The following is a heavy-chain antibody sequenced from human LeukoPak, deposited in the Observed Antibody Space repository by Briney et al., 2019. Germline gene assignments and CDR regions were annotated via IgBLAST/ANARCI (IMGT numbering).Heavy chain of an antibody. J-gene: IGHJ4*02. V-gene: IGHV1-46*01. D-gene: IGHD6-6*01. Sequence: GASVKVSCKASGYTFTSYYMHWVRQAPGQGLQWMGIIDPGGGSTTYAQKFQGRVTMTRDTSTRTVYMELSSLRSEDTAVYYCASDSSSSRWNLPDYWGQGTLVTVSS. CDR2: IDPGGGST. CDR1: GYTFTSYY. CDR3: ASDSSSSRWNLPDY.